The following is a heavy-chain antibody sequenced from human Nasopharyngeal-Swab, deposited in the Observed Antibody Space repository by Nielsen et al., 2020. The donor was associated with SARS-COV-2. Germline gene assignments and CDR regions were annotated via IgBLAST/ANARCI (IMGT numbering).Heavy chain of an antibody. V-gene: IGHV5-10-1*01. CDR1: GYSFTSYW. J-gene: IGHJ6*03. CDR3: ARRAYCSGGSCYSPYYYYMDV. Sequence: ESLKISCKGSGYSFTSYWISWVRQVPGKGLEWMGRIDPSDSYTNYSPSFQGHVTISADKSISTAYLQWSSLKASDTAMYYCARRAYCSGGSCYSPYYYYMDVWGKGTTVTVSS. CDR2: IDPSDSYT. D-gene: IGHD2-15*01.